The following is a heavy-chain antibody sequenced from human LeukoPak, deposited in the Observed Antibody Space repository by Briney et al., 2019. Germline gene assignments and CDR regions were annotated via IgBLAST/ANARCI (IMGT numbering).Heavy chain of an antibody. CDR3: ARDPQWLGTKRPFDY. CDR2: ISYDGSNK. Sequence: GGSLRLSCAASGFTFSSYAMHWVRQAPGKGLEWVAVISYDGSNKYYADSVKGRFTISRDNSKNTLYLQMNSLRAEDTAVYYCARDPQWLGTKRPFDYWGQGTLVTVSS. J-gene: IGHJ4*02. V-gene: IGHV3-30-3*01. D-gene: IGHD6-19*01. CDR1: GFTFSSYA.